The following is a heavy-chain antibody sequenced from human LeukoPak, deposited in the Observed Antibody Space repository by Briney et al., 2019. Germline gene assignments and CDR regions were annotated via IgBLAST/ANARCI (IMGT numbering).Heavy chain of an antibody. V-gene: IGHV4-59*06. CDR2: IYYSGST. CDR1: GGSISSYY. J-gene: IGHJ3*02. Sequence: SETLSLTCTVSGGSISSYYWSWIRQHPGKGLEWIGYIYYSGSTYYNPSLKSRVTISVDTSKNQFSLKLSSVTAADTAVYYCARDASYGGNSRAFDIWGQGTMVTVSS. D-gene: IGHD4-17*01. CDR3: ARDASYGGNSRAFDI.